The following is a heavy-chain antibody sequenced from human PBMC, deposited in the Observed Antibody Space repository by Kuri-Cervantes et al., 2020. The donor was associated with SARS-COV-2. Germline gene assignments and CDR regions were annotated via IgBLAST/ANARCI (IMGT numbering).Heavy chain of an antibody. J-gene: IGHJ6*02. CDR3: AKDLNYVVPAAISSYYYYYGMDV. V-gene: IGHV3-23*01. CDR1: GFTFSSYA. Sequence: GESLKISCAASGFTFSSYAMSWVRQAPGKGLEWVSAISGSGGSTYYADSVKGRFTISRDNSKNTLYLQMNSRSAEDTAVYYCAKDLNYVVPAAISSYYYYYGMDVWGQGTTVTVAS. CDR2: ISGSGGST. D-gene: IGHD2-2*01.